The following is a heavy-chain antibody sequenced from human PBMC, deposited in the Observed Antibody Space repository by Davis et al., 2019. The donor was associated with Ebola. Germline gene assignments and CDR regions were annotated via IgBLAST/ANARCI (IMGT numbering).Heavy chain of an antibody. J-gene: IGHJ4*02. CDR1: GYIFSNYD. D-gene: IGHD3-10*01. CDR3: ARGYGPKYRGGTCVNDS. CDR2: MNPYSGNT. Sequence: ASVQVSCKASGYIFSNYDINWVRQASAQGLEWMGWMNPYSGNTGTVEKFKGRVTMTRNPSISTAYMELSRLRIDDTAVYYCARGYGPKYRGGTCVNDSWGQGTLVIVSS. V-gene: IGHV1-8*01.